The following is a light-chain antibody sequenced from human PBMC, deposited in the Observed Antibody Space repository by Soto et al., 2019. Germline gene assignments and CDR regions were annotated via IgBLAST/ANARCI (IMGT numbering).Light chain of an antibody. Sequence: EIVLTQSPGTLSLSPGERATLSCRASQSVSASFLAWYQQKPGQAPRLLIYGASSRATGIPDRFSGSGSGTDFTRTISRLEPEDEAVYYCQQRGTFGQGTKLEIK. V-gene: IGKV3-20*01. CDR3: QQRGT. CDR2: GAS. CDR1: QSVSASF. J-gene: IGKJ2*02.